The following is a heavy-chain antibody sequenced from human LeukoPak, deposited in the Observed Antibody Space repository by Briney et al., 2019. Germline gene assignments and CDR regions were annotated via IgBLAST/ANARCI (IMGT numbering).Heavy chain of an antibody. CDR3: ARDRPEWFYDSSGYVSDDAFDI. D-gene: IGHD3-22*01. Sequence: PGGSLRLSCAASGFTFSSYSMNWVRQAPVKGLEWVSSISSSSSYIYYADSVKGRFTISRDNAKNSLYLQMNSLRAEDTAVYYCARDRPEWFYDSSGYVSDDAFDIWGQGTMVTVSS. CDR1: GFTFSSYS. V-gene: IGHV3-21*01. J-gene: IGHJ3*02. CDR2: ISSSSSYI.